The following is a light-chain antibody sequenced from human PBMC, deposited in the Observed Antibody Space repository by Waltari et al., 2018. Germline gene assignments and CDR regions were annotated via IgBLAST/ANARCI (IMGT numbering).Light chain of an antibody. CDR2: EIS. Sequence: SALTQPASVFAPPGQPIPISCTGTSSDVGGHYFVSWFQQHPGKAPQVIIFEISKRLSGVSNRFAGSKSGNTASLTISELQAEDEANYYCCAYVGYSTLVFGEGTKLTVV. V-gene: IGLV2-23*02. J-gene: IGLJ3*02. CDR1: SSDVGGHYF. CDR3: CAYVGYSTLV.